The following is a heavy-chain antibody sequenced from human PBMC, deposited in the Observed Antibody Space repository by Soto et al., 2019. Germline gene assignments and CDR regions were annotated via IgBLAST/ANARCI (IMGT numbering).Heavy chain of an antibody. J-gene: IGHJ2*01. Sequence: KGREWVGVIGSKSYGGTTEASASAKGRFTISRDDSKSIAYLQMNSLKTEDTAVYYCTRDKFYFFFQAEDGIRGTVPVSAFLLNRSSDL. V-gene: IGHV3-49*02. CDR2: IGSKSYGGTT. D-gene: IGHD3-3*01. CDR3: TRDKFYFFFQAEDGIRGTVPVSAFLLNRSSDL.